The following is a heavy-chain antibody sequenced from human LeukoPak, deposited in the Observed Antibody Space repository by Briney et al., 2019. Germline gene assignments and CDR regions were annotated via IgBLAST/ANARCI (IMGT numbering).Heavy chain of an antibody. D-gene: IGHD6-6*01. CDR1: GGSISSGSYY. Sequence: SETLSLTCTVSGGSISSGSYYWSWIRQPAGKGLEWIGRIYTSGSTNYNPSLKSRVTISVDTPNNQFSLKLGALTAASTAVYYCARDAAARRGTYYYYYMDVWGKGTTVTVSS. CDR3: ARDAAARRGTYYYYYMDV. CDR2: IYTSGST. J-gene: IGHJ6*03. V-gene: IGHV4-61*02.